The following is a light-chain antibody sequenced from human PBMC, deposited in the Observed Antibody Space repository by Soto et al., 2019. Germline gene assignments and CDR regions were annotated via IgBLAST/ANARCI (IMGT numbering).Light chain of an antibody. V-gene: IGKV3-11*01. J-gene: IGKJ2*01. CDR2: DAS. Sequence: IVLTQSPATLSLSPGERATLSCRASHSVSRYLAWYQQRPGQAPRLLIYDASTRATGIPATFSGSGSGTDFTLTISSLEPEDFAVYYCQQRSTWPYTFGQGTKLDIK. CDR3: QQRSTWPYT. CDR1: HSVSRY.